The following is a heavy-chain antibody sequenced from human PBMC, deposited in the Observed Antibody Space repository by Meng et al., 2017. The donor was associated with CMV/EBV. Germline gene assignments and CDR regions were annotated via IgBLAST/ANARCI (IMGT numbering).Heavy chain of an antibody. CDR3: ARDALYCGGDCYSDY. Sequence: GESLKISCAASGFTFSSYRMHWVRQAPGKGLVWVSRINSDGSSTSYADSVKGRFTISRDNAKNTLYLQMNSLRAEDTAVYYCARDALYCGGDCYSDYWGQGTLVTVSS. J-gene: IGHJ4*02. CDR2: INSDGSST. D-gene: IGHD2-21*01. V-gene: IGHV3-74*01. CDR1: GFTFSSYR.